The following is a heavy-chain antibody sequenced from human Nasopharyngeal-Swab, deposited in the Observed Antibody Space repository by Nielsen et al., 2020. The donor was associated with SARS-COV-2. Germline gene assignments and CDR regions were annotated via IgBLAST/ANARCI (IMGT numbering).Heavy chain of an antibody. CDR2: IHYSGST. D-gene: IGHD1-7*01. V-gene: IGHV4-31*02. Sequence: RQAPGKGLEWIGYIHYSGSTYYNPSLKSRVTISVDTSKNQFSLKLSSVTAADTAVYYCARDGYNWSYRGWFDPWGQGTLVTVSS. CDR3: ARDGYNWSYRGWFDP. J-gene: IGHJ5*02.